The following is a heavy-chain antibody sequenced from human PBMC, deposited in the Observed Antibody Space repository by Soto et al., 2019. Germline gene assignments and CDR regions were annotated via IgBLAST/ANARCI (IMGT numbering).Heavy chain of an antibody. CDR2: ISDSGST. CDR1: GFTFSSHA. CDR3: AKVWTEKGYCTSMSCLYYFDY. J-gene: IGHJ4*02. Sequence: EVQLLESGGGLVQPGGSLRLSCEASGFTFSSHAMSWVRQAPGRGLEWVSTISDSGSTYYTDSVKGRFTISRDNSKNTQYLQMNSLRAEDTAVYYCAKVWTEKGYCTSMSCLYYFDYWGQGTLVTVSS. D-gene: IGHD2-2*01. V-gene: IGHV3-23*01.